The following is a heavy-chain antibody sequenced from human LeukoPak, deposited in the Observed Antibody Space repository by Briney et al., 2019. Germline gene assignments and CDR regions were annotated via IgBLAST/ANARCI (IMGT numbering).Heavy chain of an antibody. CDR2: ISYDGSNK. J-gene: IGHJ4*02. CDR3: ARDHTGTALDY. CDR1: GFTFSSYA. Sequence: GGSLRLSCAASGFTFSSYAMHWVRQAPGKGLEWVAVISYDGSNKYYADSVKGRFTISRDNSKNTLYLQMNSLRAEDTAVYYCARDHTGTALDYWGQGTLVTASS. V-gene: IGHV3-30-3*01. D-gene: IGHD5-18*01.